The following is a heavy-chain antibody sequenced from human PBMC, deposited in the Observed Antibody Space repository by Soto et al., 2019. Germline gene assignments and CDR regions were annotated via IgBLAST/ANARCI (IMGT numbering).Heavy chain of an antibody. CDR1: CYTFTSYS. J-gene: IGHJ4*02. CDR2: ISAYNGNT. Sequence: SGEVSCRASCYTFTSYSISWVREAPGQGLEWMGWISAYNGNTNYAQKLQGRVTMTTDTSTSTAYMELRSLRSDDTAVYYCARDPGYSSGSRDDYWGQGTLVTVSS. D-gene: IGHD6-19*01. V-gene: IGHV1-18*04. CDR3: ARDPGYSSGSRDDY.